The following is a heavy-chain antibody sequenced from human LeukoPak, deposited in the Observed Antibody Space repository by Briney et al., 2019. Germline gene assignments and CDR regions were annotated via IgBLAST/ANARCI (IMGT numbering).Heavy chain of an antibody. CDR3: ARDPRYFDC. V-gene: IGHV3-48*01. Sequence: GGSLRLSCAASGFTFSSYSMNWVRQSPVRGLEWISYIGSGSGAIFYAPSLQGRFTISRDNAKNLLYLQMHSLRVEDTAVYYCARDPRYFDCWGHGTLVTVSS. CDR2: IGSGSGAI. J-gene: IGHJ4*01. CDR1: GFTFSSYS.